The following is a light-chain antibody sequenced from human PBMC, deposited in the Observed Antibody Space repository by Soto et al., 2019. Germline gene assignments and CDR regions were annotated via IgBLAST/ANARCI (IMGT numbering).Light chain of an antibody. CDR3: ATWDDSRNGV. Sequence: QSVLTQAPSASGAPVQRITISCSGDTSNIESHPVNWFQQVPGAAPKLLIKTNNQRPSGVPDRFSGSKSGASASLAIRGLQSEDEGTYYCATWDDSRNGVFGSGTKVTVL. CDR1: TSNIESHP. V-gene: IGLV1-44*01. CDR2: TNN. J-gene: IGLJ1*01.